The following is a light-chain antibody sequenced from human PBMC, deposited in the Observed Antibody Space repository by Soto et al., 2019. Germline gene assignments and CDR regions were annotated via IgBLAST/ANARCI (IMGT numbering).Light chain of an antibody. J-gene: IGLJ1*01. CDR2: TNN. V-gene: IGLV1-44*01. CDR1: SSNIGSNT. CDR3: AAWDDSLNIYV. Sequence: QLVLTQPPSASGTPGQRITISCLGSSSNIGSNTVSWYQQLPGTAPKLLIYTNNQRPSGVPNRFSGSKSGTSASLAISGLQSEDEADYYCAAWDDSLNIYVFGTGTKLTVL.